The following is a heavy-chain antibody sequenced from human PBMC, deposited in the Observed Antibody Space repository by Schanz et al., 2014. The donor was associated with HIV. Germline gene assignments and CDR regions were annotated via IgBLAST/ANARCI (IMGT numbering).Heavy chain of an antibody. J-gene: IGHJ4*02. CDR3: ARTPYYFDY. V-gene: IGHV4-34*01. Sequence: QVQLQQWGAGLLKPSETLSLTCAVYGGSFRVYSWSWIRQPPGRGLQWIGEIKHSGSTNYNPSLKSRVTISVDTSKNQCSLRLNSVSAADTAVYYCARTPYYFDYWGQGTLVTVSS. CDR1: GGSFRVYS. CDR2: IKHSGST.